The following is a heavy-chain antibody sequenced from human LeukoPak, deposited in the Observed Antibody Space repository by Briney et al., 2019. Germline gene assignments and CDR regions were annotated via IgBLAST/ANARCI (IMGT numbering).Heavy chain of an antibody. D-gene: IGHD3-22*01. V-gene: IGHV1-2*04. CDR2: INPNSGGT. CDR1: GYTFTGYY. CDR3: AVDYYDSSGYYSLEY. Sequence: ASVKVSCKASGYTFTGYYMHWVRQAPGQGLEWMGWINPNSGGTNYAQKFQGWVTMTRDTSISTAYMELSRLRSDDTAVYYCAVDYYDSSGYYSLEYWGQGTLVTVSS. J-gene: IGHJ4*02.